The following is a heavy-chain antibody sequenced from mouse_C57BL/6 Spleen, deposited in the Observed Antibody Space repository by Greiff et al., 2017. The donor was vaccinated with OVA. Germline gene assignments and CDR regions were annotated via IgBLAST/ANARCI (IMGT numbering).Heavy chain of an antibody. CDR3: ARATSDYGSSYQYFDV. CDR2: INYDGSST. Sequence: EVQVVESEGGLVQPGSSMKLSCTASGFTFSDYYMAWVRQVPEKGLEWVANINYDGSSTYYLDSLKSRFIISRDNAKNILYLQMSSLKSEDTATYYCARATSDYGSSYQYFDVWGTGTTVTVSS. CDR1: GFTFSDYY. D-gene: IGHD1-1*01. J-gene: IGHJ1*03. V-gene: IGHV5-16*01.